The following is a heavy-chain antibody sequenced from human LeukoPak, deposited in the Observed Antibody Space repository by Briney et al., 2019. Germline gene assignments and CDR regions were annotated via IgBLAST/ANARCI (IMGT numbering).Heavy chain of an antibody. CDR3: AKGGGYEAQYYYYYLDV. CDR1: GFTFSSYG. V-gene: IGHV3-30*02. Sequence: PGGSLRLSCAASGFTFSSYGMYWVPQAPGKGLEWVAFIRYDGSNKYYADSVKGRFTVSRDNSKNTLYLQMKSLRAEDTAVYYCAKGGGYEAQYYYYYLDVWGKGTTVTISS. D-gene: IGHD5-12*01. CDR2: IRYDGSNK. J-gene: IGHJ6*03.